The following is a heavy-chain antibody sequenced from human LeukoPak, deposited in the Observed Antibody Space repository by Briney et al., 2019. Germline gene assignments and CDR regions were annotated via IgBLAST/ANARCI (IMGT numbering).Heavy chain of an antibody. Sequence: GGSLRLSCAASGLTFNNYAMNWVRQAPGKGLEWVSAISGSGDRIYYADSVEGRFTISRDNSKNTLYLQMNSLRAGDTAVYYCARGAPRGAPRYYFDYWGQGTLVTVSS. V-gene: IGHV3-23*01. CDR2: ISGSGDRI. CDR1: GLTFNNYA. J-gene: IGHJ4*02. CDR3: ARGAPRGAPRYYFDY. D-gene: IGHD1-26*01.